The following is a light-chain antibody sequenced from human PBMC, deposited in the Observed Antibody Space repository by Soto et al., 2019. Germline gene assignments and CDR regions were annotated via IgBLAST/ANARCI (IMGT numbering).Light chain of an antibody. CDR3: QHYNTYGT. CDR2: DAS. V-gene: IGKV1-5*01. Sequence: DIQMTQSPSTLSASVGDRVTITCRASQSISSWLAWYQQKPGKAPKLLIYDASSLESGVPSRFSGSGSGTEFILTIRSLQPDDFATYYCQHYNTYGTFGQGTKV. CDR1: QSISSW. J-gene: IGKJ1*01.